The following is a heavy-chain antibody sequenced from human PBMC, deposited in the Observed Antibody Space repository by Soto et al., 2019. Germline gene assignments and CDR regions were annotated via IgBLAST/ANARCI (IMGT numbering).Heavy chain of an antibody. CDR3: ARDYGGHSRGLEY. V-gene: IGHV1-3*01. J-gene: IGHJ4*02. Sequence: QVQLVQSGAEVRKPGASVTISCRASGYDFLYYTMHWVRQAPGQGLEWMGWLNPGNGNTRSSQRLKGRVTNTRDTSTKTAYMELSSLKSEDTAVYFCARDYGGHSRGLEYWGQGTLVTVS. CDR2: LNPGNGNT. CDR1: GYDFLYYT. D-gene: IGHD2-21*02.